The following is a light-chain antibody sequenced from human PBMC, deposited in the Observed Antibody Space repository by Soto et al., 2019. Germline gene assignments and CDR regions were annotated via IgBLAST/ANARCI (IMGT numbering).Light chain of an antibody. J-gene: IGLJ1*01. CDR2: DVT. Sequence: QSALTQPASVSGSPGQSITISCTGTSSDVGGYIYVSWYQQHPGKAPKLMIYDVTSRPSGVSYRFSGSKSGNTASLTISGLQAEDDADYYCCSYTTSSSYVFGTGTKVTVL. CDR1: SSDVGGYIY. V-gene: IGLV2-14*01. CDR3: CSYTTSSSYV.